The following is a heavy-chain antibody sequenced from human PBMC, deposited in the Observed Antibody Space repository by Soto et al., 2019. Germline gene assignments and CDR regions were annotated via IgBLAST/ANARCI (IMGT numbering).Heavy chain of an antibody. J-gene: IGHJ4*02. CDR2: FIPIFGTT. CDR3: TRDRGRRYNDGRGYYYSAN. V-gene: IGHV1-69*01. Sequence: QVHLVQSGAEVKKPGSSVKVSCKASGGTFSSYAISWVRQAPGQGLEWMGGFIPIFGTTNYAQKFQGRVTITADESTSTAYMELSSLRSEDTAVYYCTRDRGRRYNDGRGYYYSANWGQGTLVTVSS. CDR1: GGTFSSYA. D-gene: IGHD3-22*01.